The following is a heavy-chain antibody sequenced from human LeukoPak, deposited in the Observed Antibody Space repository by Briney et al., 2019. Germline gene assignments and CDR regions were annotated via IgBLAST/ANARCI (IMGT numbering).Heavy chain of an antibody. CDR1: GGTFSSYA. Sequence: GASVKVSCKASGGTFSSYAISWVRQAPGQGLEWMGRIIPIFGTANYAQKFQGRVTITADESTSTAYMELSSLRSEDTAVYYCARDNVSGYGGVGWYFDLWGRGTLVTVSS. D-gene: IGHD4-23*01. CDR2: IIPIFGTA. CDR3: ARDNVSGYGGVGWYFDL. J-gene: IGHJ2*01. V-gene: IGHV1-69*13.